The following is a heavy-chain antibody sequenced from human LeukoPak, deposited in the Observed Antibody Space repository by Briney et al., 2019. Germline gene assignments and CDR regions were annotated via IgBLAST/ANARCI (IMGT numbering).Heavy chain of an antibody. V-gene: IGHV3-30-3*01. Sequence: GRSLRLSCAASGFTFSSYAMHWVRQAPGKGLEGVAVISYDGSNKYYADSVKGRFTISRDNSKNTLYLQMNSLRAEDTAVYYCARVGGRTRYQQYYYYGMDVWGQGTTVTVSS. J-gene: IGHJ6*02. D-gene: IGHD2-2*01. CDR2: ISYDGSNK. CDR3: ARVGGRTRYQQYYYYGMDV. CDR1: GFTFSSYA.